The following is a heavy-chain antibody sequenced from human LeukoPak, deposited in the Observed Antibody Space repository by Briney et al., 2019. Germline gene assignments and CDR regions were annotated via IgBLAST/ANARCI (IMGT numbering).Heavy chain of an antibody. CDR3: ARDQLGYNWNDGDDY. V-gene: IGHV1-18*01. D-gene: IGHD1-20*01. J-gene: IGHJ4*02. CDR2: ISAYNGNT. CDR1: GYTFTSYG. Sequence: ASVKVSCKASGYTFTSYGISWVRQAPGQGLERMGWISAYNGNTNYAQKLQGRVTMTTDTSTSTAYMELRSLRSDDTAVYYCARDQLGYNWNDGDDYWGQGTLVTVSS.